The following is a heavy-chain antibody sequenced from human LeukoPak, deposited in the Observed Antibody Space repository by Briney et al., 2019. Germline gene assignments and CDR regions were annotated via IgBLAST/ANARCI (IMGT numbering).Heavy chain of an antibody. V-gene: IGHV3-20*04. CDR2: ISWNGGST. Sequence: AGGSLRLSCAASGFNFDDYGMTWVRQAPGEGLEWVSGISWNGGSTAYVDSVKGRFTISRDNAKNSLYLQMNSLRGEDTALYYCARGNGSYSTYFDFWGQGTLVTVSS. CDR1: GFNFDDYG. J-gene: IGHJ4*02. CDR3: ARGNGSYSTYFDF. D-gene: IGHD1-26*01.